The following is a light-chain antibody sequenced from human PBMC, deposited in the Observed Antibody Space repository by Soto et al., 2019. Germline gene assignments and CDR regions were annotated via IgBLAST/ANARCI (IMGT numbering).Light chain of an antibody. CDR1: QSLLYSPNNKNY. J-gene: IGKJ1*01. CDR3: QQYYDAPQA. Sequence: DIVMTQSPDSLAVSLGERATIDCKSSQSLLYSPNNKNYLSWYQQKPGQPPKLLIYWASTRESGVTDRFTGSGSGTDFTLNISSLKAEDVAVYYCQQYYDAPQAFGRVNKVEIK. CDR2: WAS. V-gene: IGKV4-1*01.